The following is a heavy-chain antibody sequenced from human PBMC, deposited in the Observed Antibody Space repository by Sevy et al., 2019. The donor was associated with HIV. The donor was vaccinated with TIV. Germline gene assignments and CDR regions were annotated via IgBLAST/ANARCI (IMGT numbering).Heavy chain of an antibody. CDR1: GFTFRTSG. CDR2: ISYDEAHK. Sequence: GGSLRLSCVTSGFTFRTSGMHWVRQSPVKGLEWVAVISYDEAHKDYADSVKGRFRISKDNSKNPLYLQMSSLRTEDTVVYYGAKDYSAGITMVRGAYRARGDYFDYWGQGTQVTVSS. CDR3: AKDYSAGITMVRGAYRARGDYFDY. J-gene: IGHJ4*02. D-gene: IGHD3-10*01. V-gene: IGHV3-30*18.